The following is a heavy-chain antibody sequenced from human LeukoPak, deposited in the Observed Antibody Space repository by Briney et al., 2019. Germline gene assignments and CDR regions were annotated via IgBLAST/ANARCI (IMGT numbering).Heavy chain of an antibody. Sequence: GSSVTVAFKASVGTFSSYAISWVRQAPGQGLEWMGGIIPIFGTSNYAQKFQGRVTITTDESTSTAYMELSSLRSEDTAVYYCASTIGGDLYYYYYMDVWGKGTTVTVSS. CDR1: VGTFSSYA. CDR3: ASTIGGDLYYYYYMDV. D-gene: IGHD2-21*02. CDR2: IIPIFGTS. J-gene: IGHJ6*03. V-gene: IGHV1-69*05.